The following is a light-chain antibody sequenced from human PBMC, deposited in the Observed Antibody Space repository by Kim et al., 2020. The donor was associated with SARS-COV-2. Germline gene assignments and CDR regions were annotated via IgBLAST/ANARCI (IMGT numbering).Light chain of an antibody. J-gene: IGKJ4*01. Sequence: EIVLTQSPGTLSLSPGESATLSCRASQSVSSSYLAWYQQKLGQAPRLLMYGVSSRAPGIPDRFSGSGSGADFTLNINRLEPEDFAVYYCQQYESSLLTFGGVTKVDIK. CDR2: GVS. V-gene: IGKV3-20*01. CDR3: QQYESSLLT. CDR1: QSVSSSY.